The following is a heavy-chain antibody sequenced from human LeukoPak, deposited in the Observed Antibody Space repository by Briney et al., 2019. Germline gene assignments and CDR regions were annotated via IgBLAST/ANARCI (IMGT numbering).Heavy chain of an antibody. CDR1: GFTFSSYG. D-gene: IGHD2-2*01. J-gene: IGHJ4*02. CDR2: INSDGSST. Sequence: GGSLRLSCAASGFTFSSYGMHWVRQAPGKGLVWVSRINSDGSSTTYADSVKGRFTIARDNAKNTLYLQMSSLRAEYTAVYFCASAAVIVPAAIDYWGQGTLVTVSS. CDR3: ASAAVIVPAAIDY. V-gene: IGHV3-74*01.